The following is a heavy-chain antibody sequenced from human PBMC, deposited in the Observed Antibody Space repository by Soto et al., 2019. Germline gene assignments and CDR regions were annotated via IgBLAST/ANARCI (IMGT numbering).Heavy chain of an antibody. Sequence: QVTLKESGPVLVKPTETLTLTCTVSGFSLSNARMGVSWIRQPPGKALEWLAHIFSNEEKSYSTYLKGRLTISKNTSKSQVVLTMTNMDHVDTATYYCARMYYDFWSGYYTLDYWGQGTLVTVSS. V-gene: IGHV2-26*01. D-gene: IGHD3-3*01. J-gene: IGHJ4*02. CDR3: ARMYYDFWSGYYTLDY. CDR1: GFSLSNARMG. CDR2: IFSNEEK.